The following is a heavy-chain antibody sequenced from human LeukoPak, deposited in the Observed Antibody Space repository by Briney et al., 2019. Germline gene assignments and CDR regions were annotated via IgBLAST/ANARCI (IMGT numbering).Heavy chain of an antibody. J-gene: IGHJ4*02. CDR1: GGSTSSSSYY. V-gene: IGHV4-39*01. Sequence: SETLSLTCTVSGGSTSSSSYYWGWIRQPPGKGLEWIGSIYYSGSIYYNPSLKSRVTISVDTSKNQFSLKLSSVTAADTAVYYCARLGTVTIRFDYWGQGTLLTVSS. CDR2: IYYSGSI. CDR3: ARLGTVTIRFDY. D-gene: IGHD4-17*01.